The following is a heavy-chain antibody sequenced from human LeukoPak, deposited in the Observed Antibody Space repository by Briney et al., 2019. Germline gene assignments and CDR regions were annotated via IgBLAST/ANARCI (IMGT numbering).Heavy chain of an antibody. Sequence: QAGGSLRLSCAASGFTFSSYWMHWVRQAPGKGLVWVSRINSDGSSTSYADSVKGRFTISRDNAKNTLYLQMNSLRAEDTAVYYCARVFYSSGWYGNFDYWGQGTLVTVSS. CDR1: GFTFSSYW. V-gene: IGHV3-74*01. CDR2: INSDGSST. J-gene: IGHJ4*02. CDR3: ARVFYSSGWYGNFDY. D-gene: IGHD6-19*01.